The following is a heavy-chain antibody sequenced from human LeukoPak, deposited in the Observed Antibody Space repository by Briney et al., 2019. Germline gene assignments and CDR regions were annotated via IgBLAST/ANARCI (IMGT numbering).Heavy chain of an antibody. Sequence: SETLSLTCTVSGGSISSSSYYWGWIRQPPGKGLEWIGYILYSGSTNYNPSLKSRVTISLDTSKNQFSLKLNSVTAADTAVYYCARAGGIRGSALDLDYWGQGTLVTVSS. D-gene: IGHD3-10*01. J-gene: IGHJ4*02. V-gene: IGHV4-61*05. CDR1: GGSISSSSYY. CDR3: ARAGGIRGSALDLDY. CDR2: ILYSGST.